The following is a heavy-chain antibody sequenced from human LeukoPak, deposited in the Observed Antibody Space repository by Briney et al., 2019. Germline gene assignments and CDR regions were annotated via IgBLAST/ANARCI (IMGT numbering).Heavy chain of an antibody. CDR3: AKDQSRLLWFGESFDY. D-gene: IGHD3-10*01. V-gene: IGHV3-30*02. Sequence: GGSLRLSCAASGFTFSSYGMHWVRQAPGKGLEWVAFIRYDGSNKYYADSVKGRFTISRDNSKNTLYLQMNSLRAEDTAVYYCAKDQSRLLWFGESFDYWGQGTLVTVSS. J-gene: IGHJ4*02. CDR2: IRYDGSNK. CDR1: GFTFSSYG.